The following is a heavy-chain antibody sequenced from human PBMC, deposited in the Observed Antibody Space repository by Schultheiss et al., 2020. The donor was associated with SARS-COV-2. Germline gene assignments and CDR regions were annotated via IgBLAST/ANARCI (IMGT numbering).Heavy chain of an antibody. J-gene: IGHJ6*02. CDR2: IYWDDYK. V-gene: IGHV2-5*02. Sequence: SGPTLVKPTQTLTLTCTFSGFSLTTSGVGVGWIRQPPEKALEWLALIYWDDYKRYRPSLKSRLTITKDTSKNQVVLTMTNMDPVDTATYYCARDPQYLHAYYYYYYGMDVWGQGTTVTVSS. CDR3: ARDPQYLHAYYYYYYGMDV. CDR1: GFSLTTSGVG. D-gene: IGHD2-2*01.